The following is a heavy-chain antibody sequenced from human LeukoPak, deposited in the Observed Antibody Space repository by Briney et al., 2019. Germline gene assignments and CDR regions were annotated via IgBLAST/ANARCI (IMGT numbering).Heavy chain of an antibody. CDR3: ARQYYYGSSAYLVDY. CDR1: GGSISSGDYY. D-gene: IGHD3-22*01. V-gene: IGHV4-30-4*01. CDR2: IYYSGST. Sequence: PSETLSLTCTVSGGSISSGDYYWSWIRQPPGKGLEWIGYIYYSGSTYYNPSLKSRATISVDTSKNQFSLKLSSVTAADTAVYFCARQYYYGSSAYLVDYWGQGTLVTVSS. J-gene: IGHJ4*02.